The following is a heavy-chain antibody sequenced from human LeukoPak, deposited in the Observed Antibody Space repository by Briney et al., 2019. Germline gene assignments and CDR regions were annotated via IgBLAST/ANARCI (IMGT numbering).Heavy chain of an antibody. CDR3: ARVMISAAGSSYNWFGP. CDR2: ISSTGRTI. D-gene: IGHD6-13*01. V-gene: IGHV3-48*03. CDR1: GFTLSSYE. J-gene: IGHJ5*02. Sequence: GGSLRLSCAASGFTLSSYEMNWVRQAPGKGLEWVSYISSTGRTIFYADSVKGRFTVSRDNARNSLYLQMNSLRAEDTAIYYCARVMISAAGSSYNWFGPWGQGTLVTVSS.